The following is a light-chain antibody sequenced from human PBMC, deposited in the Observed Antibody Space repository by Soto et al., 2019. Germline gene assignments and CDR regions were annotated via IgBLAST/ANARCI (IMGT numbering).Light chain of an antibody. CDR1: QDISSW. Sequence: IWMTQSPSLLSASAGDRVTITCRASQDISSWLAWYQQKPGKAPKLLIYAASSLQSGVPSRFSGSGSGTDFTLTISSLQPEDFATYYCTQANSFPITFGQGTRREIK. CDR3: TQANSFPIT. V-gene: IGKV1-12*01. J-gene: IGKJ5*01. CDR2: AAS.